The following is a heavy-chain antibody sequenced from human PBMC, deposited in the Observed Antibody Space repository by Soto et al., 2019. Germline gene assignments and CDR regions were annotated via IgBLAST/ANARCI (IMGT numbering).Heavy chain of an antibody. J-gene: IGHJ4*02. CDR1: GFTFSSYG. V-gene: IGHV3-30*18. CDR2: ISYAGSNK. D-gene: IGHD3-22*01. CDR3: AKGGYYDSSGYRPFGDY. Sequence: QVQLVESGGGVVQPGRSLRLSCAASGFTFSSYGMHWVRQAPGKGLEWVAVISYAGSNKYYADSVKGRFTISRDNSKNTLYLQMNSLRAEDTAVYYCAKGGYYDSSGYRPFGDYWGQGTLVTVSS.